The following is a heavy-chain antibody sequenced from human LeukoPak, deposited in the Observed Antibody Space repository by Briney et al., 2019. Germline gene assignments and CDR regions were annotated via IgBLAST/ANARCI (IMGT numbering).Heavy chain of an antibody. V-gene: IGHV1-69*13. CDR1: RGTFSSYA. CDR3: ARVRRYVWGSYRPIYYMDV. Sequence: ASVKVSCKASRGTFSSYAISWVRQAPGQGLEWMGGIIPLFGTASYAQNFQGRVTISADESTSTAYMELSSLRSEDTAVYYCARVRRYVWGSYRPIYYMDVWGKGTTVTVSS. CDR2: IIPLFGTA. J-gene: IGHJ6*03. D-gene: IGHD3-16*02.